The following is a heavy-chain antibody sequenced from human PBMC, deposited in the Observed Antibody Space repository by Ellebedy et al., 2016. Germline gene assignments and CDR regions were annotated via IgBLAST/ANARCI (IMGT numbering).Heavy chain of an antibody. J-gene: IGHJ4*02. CDR3: YYGHYSGS. CDR1: GFSFNTFF. Sequence: GESLKISXGASGFSFNTFFMSWVRQAPGGGLEWISTISGGGDTTVSADSVKGRFTISRDNFRNTLYLQMNSLRAEDTAVYYCYYGHYSGSWGQGTLVTVSS. V-gene: IGHV3-23*01. CDR2: ISGGGDTT. D-gene: IGHD4-17*01.